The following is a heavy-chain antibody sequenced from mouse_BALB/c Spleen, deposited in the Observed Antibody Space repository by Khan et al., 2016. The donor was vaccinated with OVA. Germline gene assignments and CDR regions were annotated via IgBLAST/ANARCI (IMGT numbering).Heavy chain of an antibody. CDR3: ARREKYGYDPSWFAY. CDR2: INPSDSET. D-gene: IGHD2-2*01. CDR1: GYTFTSYW. J-gene: IGHJ3*01. Sequence: QVQLKQSGAELVRPGASVKLSCKASGYTFTSYWMNWVKQRPGHGLEWIGRINPSDSETHYNQMFKDKATLTVDKSSSTAYMPLSSLTSEDSAVYYCARREKYGYDPSWFAYWGQGTLVTVSA. V-gene: IGHV1-61*01.